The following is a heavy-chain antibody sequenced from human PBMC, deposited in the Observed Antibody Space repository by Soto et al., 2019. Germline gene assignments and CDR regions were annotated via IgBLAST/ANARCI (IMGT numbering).Heavy chain of an antibody. J-gene: IGHJ4*02. D-gene: IGHD6-13*01. CDR2: ISSSSSYI. CDR3: ARMVAAAGSGLDY. CDR1: GFTFSSYS. V-gene: IGHV3-21*01. Sequence: EVQLVESGGGLVKPGGSLRLSCAASGFTFSSYSMNWVRQAPGKGLEWVSSISSSSSYIYYADSVKGRFTISRDNAKNSLYLQLHSLRAEDTAVYYCARMVAAAGSGLDYWGQGTLVTVSS.